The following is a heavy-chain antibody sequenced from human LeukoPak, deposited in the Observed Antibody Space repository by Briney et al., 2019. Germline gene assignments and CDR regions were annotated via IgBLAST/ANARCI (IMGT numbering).Heavy chain of an antibody. J-gene: IGHJ4*02. CDR1: GGSISSGDYY. D-gene: IGHD6-13*01. CDR2: IYYSGST. Sequence: PSPTLSLTCPVSGGSISSGDYYRSWIRQPPGKGLEWIWYIYYSGSTYYNPSLKSRVTISVDTSKNQFSLKLSSVTAADTAVYYCAGGYSSSSFDYWGQGTLVTVSS. CDR3: AGGYSSSSFDY. V-gene: IGHV4-30-4*01.